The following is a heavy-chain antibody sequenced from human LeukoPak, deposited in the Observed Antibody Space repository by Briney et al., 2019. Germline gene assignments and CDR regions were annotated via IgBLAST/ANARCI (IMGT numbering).Heavy chain of an antibody. CDR2: IWYDGSNK. J-gene: IGHJ6*03. CDR3: ARRGSPSTSYYMDV. D-gene: IGHD2-15*01. CDR1: GFSFSSYD. V-gene: IGHV3-33*01. Sequence: PGGSLRLSCAASGFSFSSYDMHWVRQAPGKGLEWVAVIWYDGSNKYYIDSVKGRFTISRDDSKNTLYLQMNSLRAEDAAVYYCARRGSPSTSYYMDVWGKGTTVTVSS.